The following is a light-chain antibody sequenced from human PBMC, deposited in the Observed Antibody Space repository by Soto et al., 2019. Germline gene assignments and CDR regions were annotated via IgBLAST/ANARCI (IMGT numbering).Light chain of an antibody. Sequence: FLLTQPHSVSESPGKTVTISCTRSSGSIASNYVQWYQQRPGSAPTTVIYEDNQRPSGVPDRFSGSIDSSSNSASLTISGLKTEDEADYYCQSYDSSNHGAVFGGGTKVTVL. CDR2: EDN. CDR3: QSYDSSNHGAV. V-gene: IGLV6-57*04. CDR1: SGSIASNY. J-gene: IGLJ2*01.